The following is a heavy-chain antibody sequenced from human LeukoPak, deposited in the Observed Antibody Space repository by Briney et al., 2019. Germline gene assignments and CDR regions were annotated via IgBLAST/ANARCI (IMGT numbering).Heavy chain of an antibody. Sequence: GGSLRLSCAASGFTFSSYEMNWVRQAPGKGLEWVPYISSSGSTIYYAGSVKGRFTISRDNAKNSLYLQMNSLRAEDTAVYYCARGESVDYWGQGTLVTVSS. CDR2: ISSSGSTI. CDR1: GFTFSSYE. J-gene: IGHJ4*02. V-gene: IGHV3-48*03. CDR3: ARGESVDY.